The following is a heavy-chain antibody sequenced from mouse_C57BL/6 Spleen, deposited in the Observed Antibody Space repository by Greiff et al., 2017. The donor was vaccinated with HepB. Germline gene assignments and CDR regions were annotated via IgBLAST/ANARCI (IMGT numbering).Heavy chain of an antibody. D-gene: IGHD1-1*01. V-gene: IGHV1-53*01. CDR2: INPSNGGT. CDR3: ARDLITTVVATDYYAMDY. J-gene: IGHJ4*01. CDR1: GYTFTSYW. Sequence: QVQLQQPGPELVKPGASVKLSCKASGYTFTSYWMHWVKQRPGQGLEWIGNINPSNGGTNYNEKFKSKATLTVDKSSSTAYMQLSSLTSEDSAVYYCARDLITTVVATDYYAMDYWGQGTSVTVSS.